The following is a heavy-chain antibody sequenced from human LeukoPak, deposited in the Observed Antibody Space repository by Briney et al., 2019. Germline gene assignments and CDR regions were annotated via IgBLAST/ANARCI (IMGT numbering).Heavy chain of an antibody. CDR1: GYTFTSYG. CDR2: ISAYNGNT. D-gene: IGHD2-15*01. Sequence: ASVKVCCKASGYTFTSYGISWVRQAPGQGLEWMGWISAYNGNTNYAQKLQGRVTMTTDTSTSTAYMELRSLRSDDTAVYYCARDDIVVVVAAAATNYYYGMDVWGQGTTVTVSS. J-gene: IGHJ6*02. CDR3: ARDDIVVVVAAAATNYYYGMDV. V-gene: IGHV1-18*01.